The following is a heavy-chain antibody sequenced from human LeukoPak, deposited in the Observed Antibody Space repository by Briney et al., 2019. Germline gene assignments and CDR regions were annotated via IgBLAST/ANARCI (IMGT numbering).Heavy chain of an antibody. J-gene: IGHJ3*02. Sequence: SETLSLTCAVYGGSFSGYYWSWIRQPPGKGLEWFGEINHSGSTNYNPSLKSRVTISVDTSKNQFSLKLSSVTAADTAVYYCARKRSDRDGYNSYAFDIWGQGTMVTVSS. D-gene: IGHD5-24*01. CDR1: GGSFSGYY. CDR2: INHSGST. V-gene: IGHV4-34*01. CDR3: ARKRSDRDGYNSYAFDI.